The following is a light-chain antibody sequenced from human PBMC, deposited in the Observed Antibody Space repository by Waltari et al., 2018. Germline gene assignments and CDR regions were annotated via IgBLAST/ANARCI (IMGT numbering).Light chain of an antibody. J-gene: IGKJ1*01. V-gene: IGKV1-5*01. Sequence: DIQMTKSPSTLSASVGDRVTITCRASQSISSWLAWYQQKPGKAPKLLIYDASSLESGVPSRFSGSGSGTEFTLTISSLQPDDFATYYCQQYNSYRTFGQGTKVEIK. CDR3: QQYNSYRT. CDR2: DAS. CDR1: QSISSW.